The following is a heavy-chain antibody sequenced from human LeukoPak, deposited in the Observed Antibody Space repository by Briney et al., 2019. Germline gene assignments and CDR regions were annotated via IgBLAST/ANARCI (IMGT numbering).Heavy chain of an antibody. D-gene: IGHD1-26*01. CDR2: IKSKTDGGTT. CDR3: TTQESIVGATSAFDI. J-gene: IGHJ3*02. V-gene: IGHV3-15*01. CDR1: GFTFSNAW. Sequence: GGSLRLSCAASGFTFSNAWMSWVRQAPGKGLEWVGRIKSKTDGGTTDYAAPVKGRFTISRDDSKNTLYLQMNSLKTEGTAVYYCTTQESIVGATSAFDIWGQGTMVTVSS.